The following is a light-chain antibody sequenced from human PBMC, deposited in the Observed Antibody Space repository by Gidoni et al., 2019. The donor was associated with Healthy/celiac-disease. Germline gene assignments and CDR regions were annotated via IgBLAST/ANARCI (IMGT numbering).Light chain of an antibody. V-gene: IGLV1-40*01. J-gene: IGLJ1*01. CDR1: SANNGAVYV. CDR3: QSYDGSLSGYV. CDR2: GNS. Sequence: QSVLTQPPPVSGAPGQRVTISCTGSSANNGAVYVVHWYQQLPGTAPKLLIYGNSHRPSGVPVRFSGSKSGTSASLAITGLQAEDEADYYCQSYDGSLSGYVFGTGTKVTVL.